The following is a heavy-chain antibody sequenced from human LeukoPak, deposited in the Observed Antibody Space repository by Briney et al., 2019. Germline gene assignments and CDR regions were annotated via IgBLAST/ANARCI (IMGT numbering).Heavy chain of an antibody. D-gene: IGHD1-26*01. Sequence: GGSLRLSCAASGFTVSSNYMSWDRQAPGKGLEWVSIIYSGGNSYYADSVKGRFTISRDNSKNTLFLQMNSLRADDTAVYYCARGIVGANNWFDPWGQGTLVTVSS. CDR2: IYSGGNS. V-gene: IGHV3-53*01. CDR3: ARGIVGANNWFDP. J-gene: IGHJ5*02. CDR1: GFTVSSNY.